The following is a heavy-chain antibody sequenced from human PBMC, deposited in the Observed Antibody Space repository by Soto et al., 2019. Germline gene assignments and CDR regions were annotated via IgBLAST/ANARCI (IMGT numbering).Heavy chain of an antibody. CDR1: GYTFTELS. CDR3: ATVFWGRSTVTTPGVFGMDV. J-gene: IGHJ6*02. CDR2: FDPEDGET. V-gene: IGHV1-24*01. D-gene: IGHD4-17*01. Sequence: QVQLVQSGAEVKKPGASVKVSCKASGYTFTELSMHWVRQAPGKGLEWMGGFDPEDGETIYAQKFQGRVTMTEDTSTDTAYMELSSLRSEDTAVYYCATVFWGRSTVTTPGVFGMDVWGQGTTVTVSS.